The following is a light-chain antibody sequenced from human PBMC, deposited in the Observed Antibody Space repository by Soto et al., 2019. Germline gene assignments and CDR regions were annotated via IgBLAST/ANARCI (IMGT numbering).Light chain of an antibody. Sequence: QSVLAQPPSVSGAPGQRVTISYTGSTSNIGAGYDVHWYQHLPGTAPKLLIYGNSNRPSGVPDRFSGSQSGTSASLVITGLQTEDEADYYCQTYDSNLNVVFGGGTKVTVL. CDR1: TSNIGAGYD. V-gene: IGLV1-40*01. J-gene: IGLJ2*01. CDR3: QTYDSNLNVV. CDR2: GNS.